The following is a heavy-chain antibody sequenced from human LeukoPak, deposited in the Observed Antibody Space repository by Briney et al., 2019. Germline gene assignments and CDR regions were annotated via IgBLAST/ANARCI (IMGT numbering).Heavy chain of an antibody. V-gene: IGHV4-34*01. Sequence: SDPLSLPCAVYGGSFSGYYWSCIRQPTGRALECIGEINHSGGTNYNPSLKSRVTISVDTSKNQFSLKLSSVSAADTAVYYCARGRMGITFGGVIGRVGYFDYWGQGTLVTVSS. J-gene: IGHJ4*02. CDR3: ARGRMGITFGGVIGRVGYFDY. CDR2: INHSGGT. CDR1: GGSFSGYY. D-gene: IGHD3-16*02.